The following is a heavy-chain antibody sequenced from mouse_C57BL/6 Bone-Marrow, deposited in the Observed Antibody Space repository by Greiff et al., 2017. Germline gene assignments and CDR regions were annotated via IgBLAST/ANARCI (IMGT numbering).Heavy chain of an antibody. V-gene: IGHV14-3*01. D-gene: IGHD1-1*01. J-gene: IGHJ4*01. Sequence: VQLQQSVAELVRPGASVKLSCTASGFNIKNTYMHWVKQRPEPCLEWIGRIDPANGNPKYAPKFPGKATITADTSSNTAYLQLSSLTSEDTAIYYCARYPPFTTVVARDAMDYWGQGTSVTVSS. CDR1: GFNIKNTY. CDR3: ARYPPFTTVVARDAMDY. CDR2: IDPANGNP.